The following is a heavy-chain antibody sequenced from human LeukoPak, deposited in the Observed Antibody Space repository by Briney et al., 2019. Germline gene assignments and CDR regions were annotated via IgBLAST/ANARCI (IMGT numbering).Heavy chain of an antibody. CDR3: TKAKYTSGNWFDP. CDR2: ISGSGSST. Sequence: PGGSLRLSCAASGFTFRDYAMTWVRQALGKGLEWVSGISGSGSSTYYGDSVMGRFTISRDDSKSTLSLEMNSLRAEDTAIYYCTKAKYTSGNWFDPWGQGTLVTVSS. J-gene: IGHJ5*02. CDR1: GFTFRDYA. D-gene: IGHD5-18*01. V-gene: IGHV3-23*01.